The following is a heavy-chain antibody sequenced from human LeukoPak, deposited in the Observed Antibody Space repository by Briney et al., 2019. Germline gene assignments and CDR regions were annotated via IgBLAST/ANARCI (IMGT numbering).Heavy chain of an antibody. CDR3: ARTSPAVAGYYFDY. Sequence: SETLSLTCTVSGGSISSYSWSWIRQPPGKGLEWIVYIYYSGSTNYNPSLKSRVTISVDTSKNQSSLQLSSVTAADTAVYYCARTSPAVAGYYFDYWGQGTLVTVSS. J-gene: IGHJ4*02. V-gene: IGHV4-59*01. CDR1: GGSISSYS. D-gene: IGHD6-19*01. CDR2: IYYSGST.